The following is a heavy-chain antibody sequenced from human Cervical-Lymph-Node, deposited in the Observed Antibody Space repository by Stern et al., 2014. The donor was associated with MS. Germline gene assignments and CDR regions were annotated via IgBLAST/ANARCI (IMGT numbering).Heavy chain of an antibody. V-gene: IGHV1-18*01. J-gene: IGHJ4*02. CDR1: GYTFTSSG. CDR3: ARERHYGSGTYYFDY. D-gene: IGHD3-10*01. CDR2: ISAYNGNT. Sequence: VQLVQSGAAVKKPGASVKVSCKASGYTFTSSGISWVRQAPGQGLEWMGWISAYNGNTNYAQKLQGRVTMTTDTSTSTAYMELRSLRSDDTAVYYCARERHYGSGTYYFDYWGQGTLVTVSS.